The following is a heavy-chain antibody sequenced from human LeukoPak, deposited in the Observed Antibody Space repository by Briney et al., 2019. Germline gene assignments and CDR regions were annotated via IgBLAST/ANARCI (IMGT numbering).Heavy chain of an antibody. CDR2: INPNSGGT. V-gene: IGHV1-2*02. D-gene: IGHD6-6*01. J-gene: IGHJ4*02. CDR1: GYTFTDYY. CDR3: AREVSKGRGKAARREFDY. Sequence: ASVKVSCKASGYTFTDYYMHWVRQAPGQGLEWMGWINPNSGGTNYAQKFQGRVTMTRDTSISTAYVELSRLRSDDTAVYYCAREVSKGRGKAARREFDYWGQGTLVTVSS.